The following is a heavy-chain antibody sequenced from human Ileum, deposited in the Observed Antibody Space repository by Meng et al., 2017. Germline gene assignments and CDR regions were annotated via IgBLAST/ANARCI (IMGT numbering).Heavy chain of an antibody. J-gene: IGHJ5*02. V-gene: IGHV3-74*01. CDR1: GFTFSSYW. CDR3: AISDWFDP. CDR2: INSEGSST. D-gene: IGHD3-16*02. Sequence: EVQLVESGGGLVTAGGSLRHSCAAFGFTFSSYWMHWVGKAQGKGLVWVSRINSEGSSTSYANSVKGRFTISRDNAKNTLYLQMNSLRAEDTAVYYCAISDWFDPWGQGTLVTVSS.